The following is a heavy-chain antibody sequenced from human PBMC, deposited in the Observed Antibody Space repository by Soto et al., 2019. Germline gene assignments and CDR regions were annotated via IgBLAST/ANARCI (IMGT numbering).Heavy chain of an antibody. J-gene: IGHJ4*02. CDR2: INHSVST. CDR1: GGSFSGYY. D-gene: IGHD6-6*01. CDR3: ARGPYSSSSPSFDY. Sequence: SETLSLTCAVYGGSFSGYYWSWIRQPPGNGLEWIGEINHSVSTNYNPSLKSRFTISVDTSKNQFSLKLSSVTAADTVVYYCARGPYSSSSPSFDYWGQGTLVTVSS. V-gene: IGHV4-34*01.